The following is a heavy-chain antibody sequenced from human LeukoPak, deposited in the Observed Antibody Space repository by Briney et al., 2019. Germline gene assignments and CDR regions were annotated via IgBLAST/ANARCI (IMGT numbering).Heavy chain of an antibody. CDR1: GFTFDDYA. V-gene: IGHV3-9*01. CDR2: ISWNSGSI. Sequence: GRSLRLSCAASGFTFDDYAMHWVRQAPGKGLEWVSGISWNSGSIGYADSVKGRFTISRDNAKNSLYLQMNSLRAEDTALYYCAKGGQVGVTDYWGQGTLVTVSS. D-gene: IGHD3-16*01. CDR3: AKGGQVGVTDY. J-gene: IGHJ4*02.